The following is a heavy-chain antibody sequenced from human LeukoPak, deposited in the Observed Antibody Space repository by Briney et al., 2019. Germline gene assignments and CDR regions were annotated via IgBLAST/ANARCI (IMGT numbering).Heavy chain of an antibody. CDR1: GESLSGFY. D-gene: IGHD2-15*01. Sequence: SETLSLTCAVYGESLSGFYWSWIRQPPGKGLEWIGQINHSGGTNYNPSLKSRVTISVDSSKDQFSLKLTSVTAADTAVYYCARGRLAPRSGGGRDYYYGMDVWGQGTTVTVSS. CDR3: ARGRLAPRSGGGRDYYYGMDV. V-gene: IGHV4-34*01. CDR2: INHSGGT. J-gene: IGHJ6*02.